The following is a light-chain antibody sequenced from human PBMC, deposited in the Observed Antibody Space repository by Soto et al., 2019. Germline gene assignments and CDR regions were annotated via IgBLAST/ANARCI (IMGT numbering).Light chain of an antibody. Sequence: EVVLTQSPATLSLSPGERATLSCRASQSIGGYLAWYQQKPGQAPRLLIYDASNRATGIPARFSGSGSGTDFTLTISSLDPEDFAVYYCQQRFNCLFTFGPGTKVDIK. CDR1: QSIGGY. V-gene: IGKV3-11*01. CDR3: QQRFNCLFT. CDR2: DAS. J-gene: IGKJ3*01.